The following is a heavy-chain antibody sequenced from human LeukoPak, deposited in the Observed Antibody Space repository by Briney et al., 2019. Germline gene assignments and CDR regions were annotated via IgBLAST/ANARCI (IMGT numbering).Heavy chain of an antibody. V-gene: IGHV4-39*01. CDR2: IYYGGST. J-gene: IGHJ3*02. CDR3: ARQFYYDSSGYLRIDAFDI. CDR1: GGSISSSSYY. Sequence: PSETLSLTCTVSGGSISSSSYYWGWIRQPPGKGLEWIGSIYYGGSTYYNPSLKSRVTISVDTSKNQFSLKLSSVTAADTAVYYCARQFYYDSSGYLRIDAFDIWGQGTMVTVSS. D-gene: IGHD3-22*01.